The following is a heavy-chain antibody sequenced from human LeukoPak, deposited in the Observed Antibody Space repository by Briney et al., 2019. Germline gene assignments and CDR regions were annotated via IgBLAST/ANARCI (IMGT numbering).Heavy chain of an antibody. CDR1: GGSISSSSYY. D-gene: IGHD3-3*01. Sequence: PSETLSLTCTVSGGSISSSSYYWGWIRQPPGKGLGWIGSIYYSGSTYYNPSLKSQVTISVDTSKNQFSLKLGSVTAADTAVYYCTRGSITIFGVVIDGYFDYWGQGTLVTVSS. V-gene: IGHV4-39*07. J-gene: IGHJ4*02. CDR2: IYYSGST. CDR3: TRGSITIFGVVIDGYFDY.